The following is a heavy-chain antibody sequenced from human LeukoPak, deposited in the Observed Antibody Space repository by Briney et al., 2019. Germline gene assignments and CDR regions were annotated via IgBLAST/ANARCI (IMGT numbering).Heavy chain of an antibody. CDR2: INPKSGGT. J-gene: IGHJ5*02. CDR1: GYTFTSYG. Sequence: ASVKVSCKASGYTFTSYGISWVRQAPGQGLEWMGWINPKSGGTNYAQKFQGRVTMTRDTSISTAYMELSRLRSDDTAVYYCATNDYGDYGGWFDPWGQGTLVTVSS. CDR3: ATNDYGDYGGWFDP. V-gene: IGHV1-2*02. D-gene: IGHD4-17*01.